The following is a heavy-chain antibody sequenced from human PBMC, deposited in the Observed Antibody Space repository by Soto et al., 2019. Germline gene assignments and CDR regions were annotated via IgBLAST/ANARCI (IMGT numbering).Heavy chain of an antibody. V-gene: IGHV1-3*01. J-gene: IGHJ3*02. CDR2: INAGNGNT. CDR1: GYTFTSYA. CDR3: ATECSSTSCPVCAFDI. D-gene: IGHD2-2*01. Sequence: QVQLVQSGAEVKKPGASVKVSCKASGYTFTSYAMHWVRQAPGQRLEWMGWINAGNGNTKYSQKFQARVTITDDTPASTVWMELSSLRSEDTAVYYCATECSSTSCPVCAFDIWGQGTMVTVSS.